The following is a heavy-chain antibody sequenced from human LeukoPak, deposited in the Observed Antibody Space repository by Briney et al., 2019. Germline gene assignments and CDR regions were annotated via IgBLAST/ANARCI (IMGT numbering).Heavy chain of an antibody. CDR1: GGTFSSYA. Sequence: SVKVSCKASGGTFSSYAISWVRQAPGQGLEWMGRIIPILGIANYAQKFQGRVTITADKSTSTAYMELSSLRSEDTAVYYCASGVNRWLLHCSSTSCYMEAGMGEAFDIWGQGTMVTVSS. J-gene: IGHJ3*02. CDR2: IIPILGIA. D-gene: IGHD2-2*02. CDR3: ASGVNRWLLHCSSTSCYMEAGMGEAFDI. V-gene: IGHV1-69*04.